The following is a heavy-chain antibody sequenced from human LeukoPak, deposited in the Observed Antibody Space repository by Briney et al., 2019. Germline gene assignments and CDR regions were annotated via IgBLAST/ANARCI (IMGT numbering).Heavy chain of an antibody. J-gene: IGHJ4*02. V-gene: IGHV3-7*03. CDR1: GFTFSSYW. CDR2: IKQDGSKK. CDR3: ASQPAAADVDY. D-gene: IGHD2-2*01. Sequence: GGSLRLSCAASGFTFSSYWMTWVRQAPGKGLEWVANIKQDGSKKTYVDSVKGRFTVSRDNAKNSLYLQMNSLRADDTGVYYCASQPAAADVDYWGQGTLVTVSS.